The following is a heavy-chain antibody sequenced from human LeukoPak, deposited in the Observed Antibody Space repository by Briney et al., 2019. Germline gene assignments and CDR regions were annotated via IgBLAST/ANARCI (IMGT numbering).Heavy chain of an antibody. CDR3: VKWTAMVTGPFDY. V-gene: IGHV3-64D*06. CDR2: ISSNGGST. CDR1: GFTFSSYA. J-gene: IGHJ4*02. D-gene: IGHD5-18*01. Sequence: SGGSLRLSCSASGFTFSSYAMHWVRQAPGKGLEYVSAISSNGGSTYYADSVKGRFTISRDNSKNTLYLQMSSLRAEDTAVYYCVKWTAMVTGPFDYWGQGTLVTVSS.